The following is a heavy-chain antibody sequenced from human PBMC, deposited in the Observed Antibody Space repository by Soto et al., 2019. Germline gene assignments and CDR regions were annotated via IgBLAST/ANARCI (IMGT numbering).Heavy chain of an antibody. J-gene: IGHJ4*02. D-gene: IGHD3-22*01. CDR3: AGGGNLVITYDY. CDR2: IYYSGST. CDR1: GGSISSSSYY. V-gene: IGHV4-39*01. Sequence: QLQLQESGPGLVKPSETLSLTCTVSGGSISSSSYYWGWIRQPPGKGMEWIGSIYYSGSTYYNPSLKSRVTISVDTAKNQFALNLSSVTAADTAGYYAAGGGNLVITYDYWGQGTLVTVSS.